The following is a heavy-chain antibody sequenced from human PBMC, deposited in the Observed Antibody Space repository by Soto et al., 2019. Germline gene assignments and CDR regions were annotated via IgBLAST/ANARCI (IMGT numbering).Heavy chain of an antibody. J-gene: IGHJ3*02. CDR3: AGVERGTATTVVDAFDI. CDR2: MSHSGGT. CDR1: GGFVSSGSYY. Sequence: QVQLQQWGAGLLKPSETLSLTCAVYGGFVSSGSYYWSWIRQPPGKGLEWIGAMSHSGGTHFNPSLKSRVTISVGTAKNQFSLRMISVTAADTALYYCAGVERGTATTVVDAFDIWGPGTMVTVSS. D-gene: IGHD1-1*01. V-gene: IGHV4-34*01.